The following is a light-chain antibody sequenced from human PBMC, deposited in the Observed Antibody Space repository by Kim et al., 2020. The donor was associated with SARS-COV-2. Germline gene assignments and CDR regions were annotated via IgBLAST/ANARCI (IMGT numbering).Light chain of an antibody. V-gene: IGKV3-11*01. CDR1: QSVGNL. CDR3: QQRHNWPLT. Sequence: EIVLTQSPATLSLSPGERATLSCRASQSVGNLLAWYQQKPGQSPRLVIYDAFNRATGIPARFRGSGSGTDFTLTISSLEPEDFAVYYCQQRHNWPLTFGGGTKVDIK. J-gene: IGKJ4*01. CDR2: DAF.